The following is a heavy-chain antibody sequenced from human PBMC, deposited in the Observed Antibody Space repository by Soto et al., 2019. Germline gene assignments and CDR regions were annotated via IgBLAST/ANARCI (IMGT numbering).Heavy chain of an antibody. D-gene: IGHD1-26*01. V-gene: IGHV1-2*07. CDR1: GYSFTDDY. Sequence: GAPVNVSCNASGYSFTDDYLHWVREVPGQGLERMGSNNPNGGGTKSVYVFQGRVTMTSDTSSSTAYMEMRGLKSADTAVYYCAREFALKTLLNSVSLQFDSWGQGTLVTVSS. CDR2: NNPNGGGT. CDR3: AREFALKTLLNSVSLQFDS. J-gene: IGHJ4*02.